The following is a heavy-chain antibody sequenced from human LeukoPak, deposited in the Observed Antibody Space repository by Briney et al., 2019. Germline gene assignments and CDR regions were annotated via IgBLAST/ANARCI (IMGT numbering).Heavy chain of an antibody. CDR1: GGSFSGYY. D-gene: IGHD3-10*01. J-gene: IGHJ4*02. V-gene: IGHV4-34*01. CDR3: ARDTYYYGSGSSANNFDY. CDR2: INHSGST. Sequence: SETLSLTCAVYGGSFSGYYWSWIRQPPGKGLEWIGEINHSGSTNYNPSLKSRVTISVDTSENQFSLKLSSVTAADTAVYYCARDTYYYGSGSSANNFDYWGQGTLVTVSS.